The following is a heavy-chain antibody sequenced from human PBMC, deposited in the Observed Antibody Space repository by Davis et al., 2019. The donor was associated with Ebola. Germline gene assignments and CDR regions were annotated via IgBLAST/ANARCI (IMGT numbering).Heavy chain of an antibody. J-gene: IGHJ4*02. CDR2: INPSGGST. V-gene: IGHV1-46*01. CDR3: ARDSPYDFWSGLGDY. D-gene: IGHD3-3*01. Sequence: AASVKVSCKASGYTFTSYYMHWVRQAPGHGLEWMGIINPSGGSTSYAQKFQGRVTMTRDTSTSTVYMELSSLRSEDTAVYYCARDSPYDFWSGLGDYWGQGTLVTVSS. CDR1: GYTFTSYY.